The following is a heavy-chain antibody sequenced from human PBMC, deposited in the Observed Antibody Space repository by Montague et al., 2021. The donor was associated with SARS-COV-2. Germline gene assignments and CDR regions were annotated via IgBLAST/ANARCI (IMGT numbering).Heavy chain of an antibody. Sequence: SLRLSCAAPGFIFTNYFVSWIRQAPGRGLEWVSYMDINGDLKYYVDSVRGRFTISRDNAKNSFFLQMNSLRVEDTAVYYCATVGSSSIQAWGQGTLVTVSS. J-gene: IGHJ5*02. V-gene: IGHV3-11*01. CDR3: ATVGSSSIQA. D-gene: IGHD6-13*01. CDR1: GFIFTNYF. CDR2: MDINGDLK.